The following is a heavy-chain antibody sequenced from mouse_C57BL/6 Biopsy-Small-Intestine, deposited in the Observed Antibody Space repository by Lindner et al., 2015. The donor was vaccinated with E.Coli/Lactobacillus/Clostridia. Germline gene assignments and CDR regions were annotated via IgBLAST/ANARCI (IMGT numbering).Heavy chain of an antibody. J-gene: IGHJ4*01. CDR1: GYIFTSNS. V-gene: IGHV1-84*02. D-gene: IGHD2-2*01. Sequence: SVKVSCKASGYIFTSNSMHWLRQAPGQSLEWLGWINLGNGDTKYSPKFQGRITFTQDTSAITAYMELSTLTSEDTAVYYCARENTDLVTTFDYWGQGTLVTVSS. CDR3: ARENTDLVTTFDY. CDR2: INLGNGDT.